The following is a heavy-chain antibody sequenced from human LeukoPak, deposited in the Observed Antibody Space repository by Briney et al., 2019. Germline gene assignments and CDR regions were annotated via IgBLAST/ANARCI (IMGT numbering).Heavy chain of an antibody. CDR3: ARSTVTTWVGDFDY. D-gene: IGHD4-17*01. CDR2: IFYSGST. J-gene: IGHJ4*02. CDR1: GGAISSSSYY. Sequence: SETLSLTCTVSGGAISSSSYYWGWIRQPPGKGLEWIGSIFYSGSTYYNPSLQSRVTISVDTSKNQFSLKLSSVTAADTAVYYCARSTVTTWVGDFDYWGQGTLVTVSS. V-gene: IGHV4-39*01.